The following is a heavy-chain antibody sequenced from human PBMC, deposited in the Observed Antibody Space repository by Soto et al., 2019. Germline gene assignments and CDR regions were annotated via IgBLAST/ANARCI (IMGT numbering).Heavy chain of an antibody. CDR3: AKNSLEVGATGFDY. Sequence: PGGPLRLSCAASGFTFSSYGMHWVRQAPGKGLEWVAVISYDGSNKYYADSVKGRFTISRDNSKNTLYLQMNSLRAEDTAVYYCAKNSLEVGATGFDYWGQGTLVTVSS. J-gene: IGHJ4*02. V-gene: IGHV3-30*18. D-gene: IGHD1-26*01. CDR2: ISYDGSNK. CDR1: GFTFSSYG.